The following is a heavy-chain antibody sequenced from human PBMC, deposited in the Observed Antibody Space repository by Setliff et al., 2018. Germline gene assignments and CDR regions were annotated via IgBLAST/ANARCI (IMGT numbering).Heavy chain of an antibody. CDR3: ARLALTGYDSSGYYYALEYYYYMDV. J-gene: IGHJ6*03. CDR1: GFTFSSHG. D-gene: IGHD3-22*01. CDR2: ISTSSSTI. Sequence: GGSLRLSCVASGFTFSSHGMTWVRLAPGKGLERISYISTSSSTIYNADSVKGRFTISRDNANQSLYLQMNSLRAEDTAVYYCARLALTGYDSSGYYYALEYYYYMDVWGKGTTVTVSS. V-gene: IGHV3-48*01.